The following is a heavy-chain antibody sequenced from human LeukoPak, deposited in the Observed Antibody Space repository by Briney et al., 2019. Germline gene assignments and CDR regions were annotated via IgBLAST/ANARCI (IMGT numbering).Heavy chain of an antibody. D-gene: IGHD3-3*01. V-gene: IGHV1-18*01. CDR1: GYTFTSYG. J-gene: IGHJ4*02. Sequence: ASVKVSCKASGYTFTSYGISWVRQAPGQGLEWMGWISAYNGNTNYAQKLQGRVTMTTDTSTSTAYMELRSLRSDDTAVYYCASTQQIFGVVPYFDYWGQGPLVTVSS. CDR3: ASTQQIFGVVPYFDY. CDR2: ISAYNGNT.